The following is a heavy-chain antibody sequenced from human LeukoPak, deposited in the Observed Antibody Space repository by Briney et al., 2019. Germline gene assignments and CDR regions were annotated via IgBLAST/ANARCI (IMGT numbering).Heavy chain of an antibody. D-gene: IGHD2-2*01. J-gene: IGHJ5*02. V-gene: IGHV4-4*07. Sequence: PSETLSLTCTVFGASVSNYYWSWIRQPAGKGLEWNGHIFGSESTNCNPSLKSRLTMSVDTSKNQLSLKLDSVTAADTAVYYCARASIEGYCSRTSCYVWLDPWGQGTLVTVSS. CDR2: IFGSEST. CDR1: GASVSNYY. CDR3: ARASIEGYCSRTSCYVWLDP.